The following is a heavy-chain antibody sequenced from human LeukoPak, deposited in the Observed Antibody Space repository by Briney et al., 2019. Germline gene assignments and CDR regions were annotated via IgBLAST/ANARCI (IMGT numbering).Heavy chain of an antibody. CDR1: GGSISSGSYY. CDR2: IYTSGST. V-gene: IGHV4-61*09. Sequence: PSQTLSLTCTVSGGSISSGSYYWSWIRQPAGKGLEWIGHIYTSGSTKYNPSLKSRVTISGDPSKNQFSLKLNPVTAADTAVYYCARDFVIAATTEYFQYWGQGTLVTGFS. CDR3: ARDFVIAATTEYFQY. J-gene: IGHJ1*01. D-gene: IGHD6-13*01.